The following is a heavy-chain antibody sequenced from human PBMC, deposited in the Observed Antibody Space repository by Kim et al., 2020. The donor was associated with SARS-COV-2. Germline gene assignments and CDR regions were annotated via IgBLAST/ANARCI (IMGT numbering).Heavy chain of an antibody. CDR2: INHSGST. CDR3: ARGPTVTTRYYYGMDV. D-gene: IGHD4-17*01. V-gene: IGHV4-34*01. Sequence: SETLSLTCAVYGGPFSGYYWSWIRQPPGKGLEWIGEINHSGSTNYNPSLKSRVTISVDTSKNQFSLKLSSVTAADTAVYYCARGPTVTTRYYYGMDVWG. CDR1: GGPFSGYY. J-gene: IGHJ6*02.